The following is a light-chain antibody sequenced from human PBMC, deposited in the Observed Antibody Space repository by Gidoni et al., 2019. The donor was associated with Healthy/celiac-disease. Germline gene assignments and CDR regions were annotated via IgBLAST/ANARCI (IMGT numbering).Light chain of an antibody. V-gene: IGKV3-15*01. Sequence: EIVMTQSQATLSVSPGERATLSCRASQSVSSNLAWYQQKTGQAPRRLIYGASTRATGSPARFSGSGAGTEFTLTISSLQSEDFAVYYCQQYNNWPPLTFGGGTKVEIK. CDR3: QQYNNWPPLT. J-gene: IGKJ4*01. CDR2: GAS. CDR1: QSVSSN.